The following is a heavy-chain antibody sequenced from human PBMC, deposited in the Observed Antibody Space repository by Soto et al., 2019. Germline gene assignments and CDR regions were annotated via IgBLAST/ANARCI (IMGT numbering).Heavy chain of an antibody. V-gene: IGHV3-23*01. J-gene: IGHJ4*02. CDR2: ISNSGVDT. CDR3: AKGRFNFDY. Sequence: GGSLRVSCAASGFTFSSHAMGWVRQAPGKGLEWVSGISNSGVDTFYADSVKGRFTVSRDNSKNTLYLQMNSLRVEDTAVYYCAKGRFNFDYWGQGTLVTVSS. CDR1: GFTFSSHA.